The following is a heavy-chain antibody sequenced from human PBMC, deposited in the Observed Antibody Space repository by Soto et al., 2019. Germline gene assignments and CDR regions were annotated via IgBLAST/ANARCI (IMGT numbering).Heavy chain of an antibody. Sequence: QVQLVESGGGVVQPGRSLRLSCAASGFTFTSYGMHWVRQAPGKGLEWVAVISYDGSNKYYADSVKGRFTISRDNSKNTLYRQMDSLSAEDTALYYCSRDDSGYCISPSCSRAGSGMDVWGQGTTVTVSS. J-gene: IGHJ6*02. CDR2: ISYDGSNK. CDR3: SRDDSGYCISPSCSRAGSGMDV. D-gene: IGHD2-2*01. CDR1: GFTFTSYG. V-gene: IGHV3-30-3*01.